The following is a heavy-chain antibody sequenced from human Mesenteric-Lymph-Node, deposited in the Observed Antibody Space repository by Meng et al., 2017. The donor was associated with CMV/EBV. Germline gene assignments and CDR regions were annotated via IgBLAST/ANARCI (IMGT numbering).Heavy chain of an antibody. J-gene: IGHJ5*02. CDR2: IIPMFGTP. Sequence: SCTASGGSFRSYAISWVRQAPGQGLKWMGRIIPMFGTPKYAQNFQGRVTITADDSTNTAYMELSSLTSEDTAIYYCARDLYSSSWGSWGQGTLVTVSS. D-gene: IGHD6-13*01. V-gene: IGHV1-69*15. CDR1: GGSFRSYA. CDR3: ARDLYSSSWGS.